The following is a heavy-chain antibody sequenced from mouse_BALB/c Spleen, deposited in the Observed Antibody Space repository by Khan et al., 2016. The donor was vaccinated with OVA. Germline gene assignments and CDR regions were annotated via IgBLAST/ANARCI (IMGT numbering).Heavy chain of an antibody. V-gene: IGHV1S136*01. CDR1: GYTFTSYV. J-gene: IGHJ3*01. CDR2: ISPNSDGS. CDR3: LRSLFYYGSAYEGFAY. Sequence: VQLKQSGPELVKPGASVKMSCKASGYTFTSYVMHWVKQKPRQGLEWIGYISPNSDGSKYNEKFRGKATLTSDKSSSTAYMELSSLTFEDSAVYYCLRSLFYYGSAYEGFAYWGQGTLVTVSA. D-gene: IGHD1-1*01.